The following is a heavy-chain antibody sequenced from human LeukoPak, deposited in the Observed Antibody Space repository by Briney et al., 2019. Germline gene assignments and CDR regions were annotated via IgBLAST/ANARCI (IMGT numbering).Heavy chain of an antibody. Sequence: GGSLRLSCAASGFTFSSYSMNWVRQAPGKGLEWVSSISSSSYIYYADSVKGRFTISRDNAKNSLYLQMNSLRAEDTAVYYCARIRDPTDYYYYYGMDVWGQGTTVTVSS. CDR2: ISSSSYI. CDR1: GFTFSSYS. V-gene: IGHV3-21*01. J-gene: IGHJ6*02. D-gene: IGHD3-3*02. CDR3: ARIRDPTDYYYYYGMDV.